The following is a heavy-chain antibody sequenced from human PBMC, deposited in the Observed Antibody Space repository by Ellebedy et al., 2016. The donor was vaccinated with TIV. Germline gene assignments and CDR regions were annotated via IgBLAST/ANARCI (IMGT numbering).Heavy chain of an antibody. J-gene: IGHJ4*02. V-gene: IGHV1-18*01. CDR2: ISAYNTHT. CDR3: ARERVQTGATTLLDH. D-gene: IGHD1-26*01. Sequence: ASVKVSXXASGYMFITYGFTWVRQAPGQGFEWMGRISAYNTHTKYAEKFQGRVSMTIDTSATTAYMELRSLRSDDTAMYYCARERVQTGATTLLDHWGQGTLVTVSS. CDR1: GYMFITYG.